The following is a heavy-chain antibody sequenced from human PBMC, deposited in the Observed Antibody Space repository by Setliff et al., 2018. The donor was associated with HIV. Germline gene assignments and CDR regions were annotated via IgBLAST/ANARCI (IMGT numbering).Heavy chain of an antibody. CDR3: ARQVSIPGVAVTPLDY. J-gene: IGHJ4*02. Sequence: SETLSLTCTVSGASIRGFYWTWVRQSPGKGLEWIGHIFYNGDTTYNPSLKSRLTMSVDTSNRQFSLKLTSVTAADGAVYYCARQVSIPGVAVTPLDYWGQGSPVTVSS. CDR2: IFYNGDT. D-gene: IGHD3-3*01. V-gene: IGHV4-59*08. CDR1: GASIRGFY.